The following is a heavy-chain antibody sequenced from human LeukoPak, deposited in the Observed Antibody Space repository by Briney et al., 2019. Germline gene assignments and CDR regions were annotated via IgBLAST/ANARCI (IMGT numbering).Heavy chain of an antibody. V-gene: IGHV3-48*01. CDR1: EFTFSSYS. J-gene: IGHJ3*02. Sequence: GGSLRLSCAASEFTFSSYSMNWVRQAPGKGLEWVSYITNSGNSKSYADSVKGRFTISRDNSKNTLYLQMNSLRAEDTAVYYCAKSETTVVTRGPAFDIWGQGTMVTVSS. CDR2: ITNSGNSK. CDR3: AKSETTVVTRGPAFDI. D-gene: IGHD4-23*01.